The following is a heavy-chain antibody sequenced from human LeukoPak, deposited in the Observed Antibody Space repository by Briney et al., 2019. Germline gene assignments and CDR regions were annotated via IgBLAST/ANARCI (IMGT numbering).Heavy chain of an antibody. D-gene: IGHD6-13*01. Sequence: PGESLKISCKGSGYSFTSYWIGWVRQMPGKGLEWMGIIYAGDSDTRYGPSFQGQVTISADKSISTAYLQWDSLKASDTAMYYCAFADSSSWNFDYWGQGTLVTVSS. CDR1: GYSFTSYW. J-gene: IGHJ4*02. CDR3: AFADSSSWNFDY. V-gene: IGHV5-51*01. CDR2: IYAGDSDT.